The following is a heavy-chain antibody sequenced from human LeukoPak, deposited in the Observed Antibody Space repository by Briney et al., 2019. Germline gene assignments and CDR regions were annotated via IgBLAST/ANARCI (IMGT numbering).Heavy chain of an antibody. J-gene: IGHJ4*02. CDR1: GYTFTGYY. Sequence: ASVKVSCKASGYTFTGYYMHWVRQAPGQGLEWMGRINPNSGGTNYARKFQGRVTMTRDTSISTAYMELSRLRSDDTAVYYCARGLRFAGLLAYWGQGTLVTVSS. CDR2: INPNSGGT. D-gene: IGHD2-15*01. CDR3: ARGLRFAGLLAY. V-gene: IGHV1-2*06.